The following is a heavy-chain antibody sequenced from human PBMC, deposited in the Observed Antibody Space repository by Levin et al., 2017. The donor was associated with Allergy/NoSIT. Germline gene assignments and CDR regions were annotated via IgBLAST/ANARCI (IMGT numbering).Heavy chain of an antibody. CDR1: GASISRFY. Sequence: SETLSLTCTVSGASISRFYWSWIRQPPGRGLEWIGNGFYSGTTNYNPSLKSRVTILVDTSKNQFSLKLSPVTAADTAVYYCARATRSSLIYYFDYWGPGTLVTVSS. CDR2: GFYSGTT. V-gene: IGHV4-59*01. CDR3: ARATRSSLIYYFDY. D-gene: IGHD6-13*01. J-gene: IGHJ4*02.